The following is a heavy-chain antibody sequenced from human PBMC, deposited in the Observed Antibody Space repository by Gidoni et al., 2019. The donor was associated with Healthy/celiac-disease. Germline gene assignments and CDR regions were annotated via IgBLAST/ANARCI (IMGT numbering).Heavy chain of an antibody. CDR1: GFTFSSYA. CDR3: GGYDSSGYVDY. J-gene: IGHJ4*02. Sequence: QVQLVESGGGVVQPGRSLRLSCAASGFTFSSYAMHWVRQAPGKGLEWVAVISYDGSNKYYADSVKGRFTISRDNSKNTLYLKMNSLRAEDTAVYYCGGYDSSGYVDYWGQGTLVTVSS. V-gene: IGHV3-30*01. CDR2: ISYDGSNK. D-gene: IGHD3-22*01.